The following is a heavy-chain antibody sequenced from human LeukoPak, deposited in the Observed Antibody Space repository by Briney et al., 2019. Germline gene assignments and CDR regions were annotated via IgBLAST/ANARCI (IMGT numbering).Heavy chain of an antibody. CDR1: GYTFTRYG. V-gene: IGHV1-18*01. J-gene: IGHJ4*02. CDR3: ARDGGWATVNYGGSFDY. Sequence: GAAVKVSCKASGYTFTRYGISWVRQAPGQGREWMGWISAYNGNTNYAQKLQGRVTRTTDTSTSTAYMELRSLRSDDTAVYSCARDGGWATVNYGGSFDYWGQGTLVTVSS. D-gene: IGHD4-17*01. CDR2: ISAYNGNT.